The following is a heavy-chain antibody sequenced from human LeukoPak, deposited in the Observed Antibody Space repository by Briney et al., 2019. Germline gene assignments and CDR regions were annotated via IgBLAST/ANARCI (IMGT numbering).Heavy chain of an antibody. J-gene: IGHJ3*02. CDR1: GFTFSSYA. CDR2: ISASGGST. V-gene: IGHV3-23*01. D-gene: IGHD2-15*01. CDR3: ATTFYKEVVGRRGAFDI. Sequence: GSLRLSCAASGFTFSSYAMSWVRQAPGKGLEWVSSISASGGSTYYADSVKGRFTISRDNSNNTPYLQMNSLTAEDTAVYYCATTFYKEVVGRRGAFDIWGQGTMVTVSS.